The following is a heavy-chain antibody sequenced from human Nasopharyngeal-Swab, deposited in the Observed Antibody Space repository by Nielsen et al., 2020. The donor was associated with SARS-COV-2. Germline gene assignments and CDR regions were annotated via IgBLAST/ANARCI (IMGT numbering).Heavy chain of an antibody. Sequence: WVRQAPGQGLEWLGWISADDGDTKYAQRLQGRVTMTAGPSTNTAYLELRSLRSEDTAVYYCARWVTTWPRYYYGMDVWGQGTTVTVSS. CDR2: ISADDGDT. D-gene: IGHD4-17*01. V-gene: IGHV1-18*01. J-gene: IGHJ6*02. CDR3: ARWVTTWPRYYYGMDV.